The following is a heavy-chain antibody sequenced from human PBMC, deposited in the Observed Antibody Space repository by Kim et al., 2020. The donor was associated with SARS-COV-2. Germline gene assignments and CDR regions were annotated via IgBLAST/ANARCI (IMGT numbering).Heavy chain of an antibody. D-gene: IGHD6-19*01. CDR3: ARAYSSGSAYFDY. J-gene: IGHJ4*02. Sequence: ADAVKARFTSSRDTAKDSLYLQMNGLGAEDAAVYYSARAYSSGSAYFDYWGQGTLVTVSS. V-gene: IGHV3-11*04.